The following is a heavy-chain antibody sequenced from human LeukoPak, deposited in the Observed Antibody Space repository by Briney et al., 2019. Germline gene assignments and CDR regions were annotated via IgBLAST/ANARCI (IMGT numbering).Heavy chain of an antibody. CDR3: AGRRVLDASFDY. D-gene: IGHD3-16*01. CDR2: IRDDGSNK. J-gene: IGHJ4*02. V-gene: IGHV3-30*02. Sequence: GGSLRLSCAASGVTFCSYGMHWVRPAPGKGLEWVAFIRDDGSNKYYADSVKDRITISRDKSKNTLYQQMNSLRAEDTAVYYCAGRRVLDASFDYWGQGTLVTVSS. CDR1: GVTFCSYG.